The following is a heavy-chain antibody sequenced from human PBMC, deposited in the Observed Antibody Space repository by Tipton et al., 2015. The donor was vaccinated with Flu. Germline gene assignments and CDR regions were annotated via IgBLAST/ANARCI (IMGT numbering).Heavy chain of an antibody. CDR1: GGSISSGSYY. CDR2: IYYSGNT. J-gene: IGHJ1*01. D-gene: IGHD3-16*01. V-gene: IGHV4-39*07. CDR3: ARDPVLPAADYFMG. Sequence: TLSLTCTVSGGSISSGSYYWGWVRQPPGKGLEWIGSIYYSGNTYYNPSLQSRVTISIDKSKNQFLLKLTSVTAADPAVYYSARDPVLPAADYFMGWGPGTLVTVSS.